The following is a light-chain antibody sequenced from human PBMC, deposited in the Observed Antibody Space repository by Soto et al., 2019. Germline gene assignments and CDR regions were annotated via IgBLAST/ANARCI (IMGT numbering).Light chain of an antibody. Sequence: EIVLTQSPGTLSLSPGERATLSCRASQSVNTYYLAWYQQKPGQAPRLLIYGASSRATGIPDRFSGSESGTDFTLTISRLEPEDFAVYYCQQYGGSSSNAFGQGTKLEIK. J-gene: IGKJ2*01. V-gene: IGKV3-20*01. CDR1: QSVNTYY. CDR3: QQYGGSSSNA. CDR2: GAS.